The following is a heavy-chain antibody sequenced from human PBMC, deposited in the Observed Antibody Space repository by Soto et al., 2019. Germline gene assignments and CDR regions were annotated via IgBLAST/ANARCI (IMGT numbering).Heavy chain of an antibody. CDR2: IWNDGSKK. CDR3: ARVDLYYFDY. J-gene: IGHJ4*02. CDR1: GFSLSLYG. V-gene: IGHV3-33*01. Sequence: QVQLVESGGGAVQPGRTLRLSCAASGFSLSLYGMHWVRQAPGKGLEWLAVIWNDGSKKYYADSVKGRSTISTDNSNNTLQLQWTCLRAEVTAVYYCARVDLYYFDYWGQGTLVTVSS.